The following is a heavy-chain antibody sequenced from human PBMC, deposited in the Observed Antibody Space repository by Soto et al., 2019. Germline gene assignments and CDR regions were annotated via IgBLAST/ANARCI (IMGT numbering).Heavy chain of an antibody. D-gene: IGHD3-22*01. CDR1: GYSFTSYW. Sequence: PGESLKISCKGSGYSFTSYWISWVRQMPGKGLDWMGRIDPSDSYTHYSPSFQGHVTISADKSISTAYLQWSSLKASDAAMYYCATPRYDSSGYEPFGDAFDIWGQGTMVTVSS. V-gene: IGHV5-10-1*01. J-gene: IGHJ3*02. CDR3: ATPRYDSSGYEPFGDAFDI. CDR2: IDPSDSYT.